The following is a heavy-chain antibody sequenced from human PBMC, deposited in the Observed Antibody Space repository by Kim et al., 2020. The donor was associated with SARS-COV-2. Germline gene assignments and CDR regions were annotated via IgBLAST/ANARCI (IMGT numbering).Heavy chain of an antibody. J-gene: IGHJ6*02. CDR1: GGTFSSYA. CDR2: IIPIFGTA. Sequence: SVKVSCKASGGTFSSYAISWVRQAPGQGLEWMGGIIPIFGTANYAQKFQGRVTINADESTSTAYMELSSLRSEDTAVYYCASGERIEYSSSEGGYSYYYYGMGVWGQGTTVTVSS. CDR3: ASGERIEYSSSEGGYSYYYYGMGV. V-gene: IGHV1-69*13. D-gene: IGHD6-6*01.